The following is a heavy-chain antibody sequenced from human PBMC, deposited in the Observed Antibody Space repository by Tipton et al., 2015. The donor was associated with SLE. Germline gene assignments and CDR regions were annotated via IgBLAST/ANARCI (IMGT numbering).Heavy chain of an antibody. Sequence: TLSLTCTVSGGAISTFYWSWIRQSAGKGLEWIGRIYSSGRTNYNPLLKSRVTISVDTSKNQFSLKLSSVTAADTAVYYCAREGSGSYFGAFDIWGQGTMVTVSS. CDR2: IYSSGRT. CDR3: AREGSGSYFGAFDI. CDR1: GGAISTFY. V-gene: IGHV4-4*07. D-gene: IGHD1-26*01. J-gene: IGHJ3*02.